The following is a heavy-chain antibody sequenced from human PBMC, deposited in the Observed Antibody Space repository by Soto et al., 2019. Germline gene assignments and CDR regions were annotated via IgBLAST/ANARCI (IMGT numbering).Heavy chain of an antibody. CDR1: GFTLSGRS. Sequence: EVQLVESGGGLVQPGGSLRLSCAASGFTLSGRSMHWVRQAPGKGLVWVSGIDNAGTDSTYADSVKGRFTSSRDNAKNMLHLQMTSLRVEATAVYYCARGWFGPDVWGKGTTVTVSS. J-gene: IGHJ6*04. D-gene: IGHD3-10*01. CDR3: ARGWFGPDV. V-gene: IGHV3-74*01. CDR2: IDNAGTDS.